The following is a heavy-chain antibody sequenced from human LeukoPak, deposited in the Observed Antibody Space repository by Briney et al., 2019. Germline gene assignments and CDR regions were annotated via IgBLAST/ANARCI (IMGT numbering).Heavy chain of an antibody. CDR1: GFTFNTYT. Sequence: GGSLRLSCAASGFTFNTYTMNWVRQAPGKGLEWVSYISGSSGIKDYADSVRGRFTISRDNAKNTVFLQMNSLTTADTALYYCAKEVTTISTFDSWGQGTLVTVSS. CDR3: AKEVTTISTFDS. V-gene: IGHV3-48*01. CDR2: ISGSSGIK. D-gene: IGHD2-21*02. J-gene: IGHJ4*02.